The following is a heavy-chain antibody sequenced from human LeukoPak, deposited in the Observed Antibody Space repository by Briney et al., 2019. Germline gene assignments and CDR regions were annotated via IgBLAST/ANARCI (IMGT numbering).Heavy chain of an antibody. Sequence: ASVKVSCKASGYTFTSYGISWVRQAPGKGLEWMGWISAYNGNTNYAQKLQGRVTMTTDTSTSTAYMELRSLRSDDTAVYYCARRGKQYCSGGHCYRTTAFDIWGQGTMVTVSS. D-gene: IGHD2-15*01. V-gene: IGHV1-18*01. CDR3: ARRGKQYCSGGHCYRTTAFDI. CDR2: ISAYNGNT. J-gene: IGHJ3*02. CDR1: GYTFTSYG.